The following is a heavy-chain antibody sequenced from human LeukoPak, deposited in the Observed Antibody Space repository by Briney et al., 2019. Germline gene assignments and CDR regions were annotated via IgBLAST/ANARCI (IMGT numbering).Heavy chain of an antibody. CDR3: ARGGIQVSGIDEFDY. J-gene: IGHJ4*02. V-gene: IGHV3-13*01. D-gene: IGHD6-19*01. Sequence: QPGGSLRLSCAASGFTFIDYDMHWVRQVIGKGLEWVSAIGIRGDTHYSGSVKGRFTIFRENAESSLYLQMNSLRAEDTAVYYCARGGIQVSGIDEFDYWGQGTLVTVSS. CDR1: GFTFIDYD. CDR2: IGIRGDT.